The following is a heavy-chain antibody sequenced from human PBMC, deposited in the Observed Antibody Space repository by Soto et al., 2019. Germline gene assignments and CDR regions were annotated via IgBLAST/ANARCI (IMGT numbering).Heavy chain of an antibody. Sequence: QVQLVQSGAEAKKPGASVKVSCKASGYTFTSYAMHWVRQAPGQRLEWMGWINAGNDNTKYSQKFQGRVTITRDTSASTAYMELSSLRSEDTAVYYCASTSMGSPYYFDYWGQGTLVTVSS. D-gene: IGHD5-18*01. V-gene: IGHV1-3*01. CDR2: INAGNDNT. J-gene: IGHJ4*02. CDR1: GYTFTSYA. CDR3: ASTSMGSPYYFDY.